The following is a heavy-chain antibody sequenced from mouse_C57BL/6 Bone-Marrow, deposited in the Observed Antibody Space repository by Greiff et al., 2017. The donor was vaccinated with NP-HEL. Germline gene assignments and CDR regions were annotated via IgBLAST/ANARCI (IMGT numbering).Heavy chain of an antibody. CDR2: INPSSGYT. J-gene: IGHJ4*01. CDR3: ARAIYYYGSSLYYYATDY. CDR1: GYTFTSYT. Sequence: VQLQQSGAELARPGASVKMSCKASGYTFTSYTMHWVKQRPGQGLEWIGYINPSSGYTKYNQKFKDKATLTADKSSRTAYMQLSSLTSEDSAVYYCARAIYYYGSSLYYYATDYWGQGTSVTVSS. V-gene: IGHV1-4*01. D-gene: IGHD1-1*01.